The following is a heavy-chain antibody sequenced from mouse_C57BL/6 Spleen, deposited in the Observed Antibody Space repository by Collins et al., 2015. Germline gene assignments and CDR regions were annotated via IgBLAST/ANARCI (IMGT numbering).Heavy chain of an antibody. CDR2: ISYDGSN. Sequence: DVQLQESGPGLVKPSQSLSLTCSVTGYSITSGYYWNWIRQFPGNKLEWMGYISYDGSNNYNPFLKNRISITRDTSKNQFFLKLNSVTTEDTATYYCADVGAMDYWGQGTSVTVSS. CDR1: GYSITSGYY. J-gene: IGHJ4*01. CDR3: ADVGAMDY. V-gene: IGHV3-6*01.